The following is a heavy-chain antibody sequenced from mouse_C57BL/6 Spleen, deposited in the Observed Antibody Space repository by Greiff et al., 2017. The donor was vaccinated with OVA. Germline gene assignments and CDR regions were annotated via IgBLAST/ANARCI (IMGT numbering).Heavy chain of an antibody. V-gene: IGHV1-64*01. CDR3: AREGNYDGNFDD. J-gene: IGHJ2*01. CDR2: IHPNSGST. Sequence: QVQLQQPGAELVKPGASVKLSCKASGYTFTSYWMHWVKQRPGQGLEWIGMIHPNSGSTNYNEKFKSKATLTVDKSSSTAYMQLSSLTSEDAAVYYCAREGNYDGNFDDWGKGTTLTVSS. D-gene: IGHD2-4*01. CDR1: GYTFTSYW.